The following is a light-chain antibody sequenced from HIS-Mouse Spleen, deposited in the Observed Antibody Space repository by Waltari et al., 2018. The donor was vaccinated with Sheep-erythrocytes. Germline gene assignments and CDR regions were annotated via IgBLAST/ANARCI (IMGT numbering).Light chain of an antibody. Sequence: QSALTQPASVSGSPGQSITISCTGTSSDVGGYNYVSWYQQHPGKAPKLMIYEGSKRPSGVSNRLSGSKSGNTASLTISGLQAEDEADYYCCSYAGSSTPWVFGGGTKLTVL. CDR3: CSYAGSSTPWV. V-gene: IGLV2-23*01. J-gene: IGLJ3*02. CDR1: SSDVGGYNY. CDR2: EGS.